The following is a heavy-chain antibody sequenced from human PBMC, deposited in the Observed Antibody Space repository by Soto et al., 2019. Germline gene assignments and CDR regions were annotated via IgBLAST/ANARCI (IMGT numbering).Heavy chain of an antibody. V-gene: IGHV4-59*01. CDR1: GGSISSYY. D-gene: IGHD6-19*01. CDR2: IYYSGST. CDR3: ARERAVAGSFDY. Sequence: SETLSLTCTVAGGSISSYYWSWIRQPPGKGLEWIGYIYYSGSTNYNPSLKSRVTISVDTSENQFSLKLSSVTAADTAVYYCARERAVAGSFDYWGQGTLVTVSS. J-gene: IGHJ4*02.